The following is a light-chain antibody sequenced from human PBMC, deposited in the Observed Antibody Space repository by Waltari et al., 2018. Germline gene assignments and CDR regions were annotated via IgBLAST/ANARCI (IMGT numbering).Light chain of an antibody. J-gene: IGLJ2*01. CDR2: DDS. CDR3: QVWDGGSEHVV. V-gene: IGLV3-21*02. CDR1: SICSKS. Sequence: SYVLTQPDSVSVAPGQTATLTCGGNSICSKSVNWFQQKPGQAPVLVVHDDSDRPSGIPERFSGSNSGNPASLTISGVEAGDEADYYCQVWDGGSEHVVFGGGTKLTVL.